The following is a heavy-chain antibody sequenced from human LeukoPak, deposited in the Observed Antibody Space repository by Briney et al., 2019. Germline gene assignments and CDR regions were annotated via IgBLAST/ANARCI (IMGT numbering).Heavy chain of an antibody. CDR1: GGSFSGYC. CDR2: INHSGST. CDR3: ARGYGDYELDY. J-gene: IGHJ4*02. D-gene: IGHD4-17*01. Sequence: PSETLSLTCAVYGGSFSGYCWSWIRQPPGKGLEWIGEINHSGSTNYNPSLKSRVTISVDTSKNQFSLKLSSVTAADTAVYYCARGYGDYELDYWGQGTLVTVSP. V-gene: IGHV4-34*01.